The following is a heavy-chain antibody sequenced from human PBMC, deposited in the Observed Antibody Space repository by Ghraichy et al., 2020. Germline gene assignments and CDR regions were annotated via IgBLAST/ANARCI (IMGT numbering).Heavy chain of an antibody. V-gene: IGHV3-33*01. CDR3: ARDDSSGYYSFDY. Sequence: GGSLRLSCAASGFTFSSYGMHWVRQAPGKGLEWVAAIWYDGSDEYYADSVKGRFTISRDNSKNTLYLQMDSLRAEDTAVFYCARDDSSGYYSFDYWGQGTLVTVSS. CDR2: IWYDGSDE. D-gene: IGHD3-22*01. J-gene: IGHJ4*02. CDR1: GFTFSSYG.